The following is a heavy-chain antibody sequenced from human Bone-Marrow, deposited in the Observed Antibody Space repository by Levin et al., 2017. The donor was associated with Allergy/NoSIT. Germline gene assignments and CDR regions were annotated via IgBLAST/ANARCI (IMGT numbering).Heavy chain of an antibody. Sequence: ASVKVSCKTSGYTFTDYWIVWVRQVPGKGLECLGIIYPDDSDARYSPSFQGQVSISADKSINTAYLQWSSLKPSDTAIYYCGTFSGRVSTIFDYWGQGTLVTVSS. CDR3: GTFSGRVSTIFDY. CDR2: IYPDDSDA. V-gene: IGHV5-51*01. D-gene: IGHD1-26*01. J-gene: IGHJ4*02. CDR1: GYTFTDYW.